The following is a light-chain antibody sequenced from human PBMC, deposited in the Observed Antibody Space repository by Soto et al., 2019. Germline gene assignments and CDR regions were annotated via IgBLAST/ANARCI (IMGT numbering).Light chain of an antibody. Sequence: DIQMIQSSSCLSAYVGARVTISCRASQDIGNHLAWYQQKPGKVPKLLIHAASTLQSGVPSRFSGSGSGTDFTLTISSLQPEDVATYFCEMYNIAPLITFGQGTRLEIK. J-gene: IGKJ5*01. CDR2: AAS. CDR1: QDIGNH. CDR3: EMYNIAPLIT. V-gene: IGKV1-27*01.